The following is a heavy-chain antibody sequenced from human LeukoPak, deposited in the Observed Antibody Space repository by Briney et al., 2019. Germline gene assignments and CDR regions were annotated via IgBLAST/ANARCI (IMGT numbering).Heavy chain of an antibody. CDR2: ISGSGGST. Sequence: GGFLRLSCAASGFTFSSYAMSWVRQAPGKGLEWVSAISGSGGSTYYADSVKGRFTISRDNSKNTLYLQMNSLRAEDTAVYYCAKVTDSSSWTRAYYGMDVWGQGTTVTVSS. CDR1: GFTFSSYA. CDR3: AKVTDSSSWTRAYYGMDV. D-gene: IGHD6-13*01. V-gene: IGHV3-23*01. J-gene: IGHJ6*02.